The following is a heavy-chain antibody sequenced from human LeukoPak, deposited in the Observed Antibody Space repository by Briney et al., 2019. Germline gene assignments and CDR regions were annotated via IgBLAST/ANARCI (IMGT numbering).Heavy chain of an antibody. J-gene: IGHJ4*02. Sequence: GGSLRLSCAASGFTFSSYSMNWVRQAPGKGLEWVSYISSSSSTIYYADSVKGRFTISRDNSKNTLYLQMNSLRAEDTAVYYCARDHTDYYDSSGYYYAYWGQGTLVTVSS. CDR3: ARDHTDYYDSSGYYYAY. V-gene: IGHV3-48*01. CDR1: GFTFSSYS. D-gene: IGHD3-22*01. CDR2: ISSSSSTI.